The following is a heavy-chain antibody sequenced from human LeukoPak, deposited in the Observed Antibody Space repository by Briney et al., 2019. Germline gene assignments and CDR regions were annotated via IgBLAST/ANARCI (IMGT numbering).Heavy chain of an antibody. Sequence: ASVKASCKASGYTFTSHYMYWVRQAPGQGLEWMGVINPSGGSTTYAQKFQGRVTLTRDTSTRTVYMELRSLRSDDTAVYYCARQGGYSSAIGMGYWGQGTLVTVSS. CDR2: INPSGGST. CDR3: ARQGGYSSAIGMGY. D-gene: IGHD6-19*01. J-gene: IGHJ4*02. V-gene: IGHV1-46*01. CDR1: GYTFTSHY.